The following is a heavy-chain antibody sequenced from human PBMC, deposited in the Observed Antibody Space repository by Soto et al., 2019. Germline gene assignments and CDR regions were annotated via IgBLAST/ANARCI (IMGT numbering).Heavy chain of an antibody. V-gene: IGHV3-64*01. Sequence: EVQLAESGGVMVQRGGSLRLSCVASGFTFSSYDMHWVRQAPGKGLEYVSSISSNGGTTYYGNSVKGRFTISRDNSKNTLYLQMGSLRAEDMAVYYCVKRVTGNYDYWGKGTLVTVSS. CDR2: ISSNGGTT. CDR3: VKRVTGNYDY. CDR1: GFTFSSYD. D-gene: IGHD1-7*01. J-gene: IGHJ4*02.